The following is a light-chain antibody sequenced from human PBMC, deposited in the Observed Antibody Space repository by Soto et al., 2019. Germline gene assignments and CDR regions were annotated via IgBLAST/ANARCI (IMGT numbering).Light chain of an antibody. CDR1: SSNIGAGYD. CDR3: QSYDSSLSVS. V-gene: IGLV1-40*01. Sequence: QSVLTQPPSVSGAPGQRVTISCTGSSSNIGAGYDVHWYQQLPGTAPKLLIYGNSNRPSGVPDRFSGSKSGTSASLAITGLQAEDEADYYCQSYDSSLSVSFGTGTKVTVL. J-gene: IGLJ1*01. CDR2: GNS.